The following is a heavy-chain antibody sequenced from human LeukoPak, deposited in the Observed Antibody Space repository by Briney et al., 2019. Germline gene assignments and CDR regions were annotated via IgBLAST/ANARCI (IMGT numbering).Heavy chain of an antibody. CDR2: ISSSGTTI. CDR1: GFTFSDYY. Sequence: GGSLRLSCAASGFTFSDYYMSWIRQAPGKGLEWVSYISSSGTTIYYSDSVKGRFTISRDNAKNSLYLQMNSLRAEDTAVYYCARHYRSNGPTPFYYWGQGSLVTVSS. CDR3: ARHYRSNGPTPFYY. V-gene: IGHV3-11*01. D-gene: IGHD6-13*01. J-gene: IGHJ4*02.